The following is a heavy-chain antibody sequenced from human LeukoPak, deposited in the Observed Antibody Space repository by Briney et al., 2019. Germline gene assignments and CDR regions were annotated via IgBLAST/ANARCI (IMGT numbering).Heavy chain of an antibody. Sequence: ASVKVSCKATGFTLTNYDINWVRQAPGQGLEWMGWMNPINGNTGYARKFQGRVTMTRDTSISTAYMELRSLTSEDTAIYYCVRDGEGVAISVNFWFDPWGQGTLVTVSS. D-gene: IGHD3-10*01. CDR3: VRDGEGVAISVNFWFDP. V-gene: IGHV1-8*01. CDR1: GFTLTNYD. CDR2: MNPINGNT. J-gene: IGHJ5*02.